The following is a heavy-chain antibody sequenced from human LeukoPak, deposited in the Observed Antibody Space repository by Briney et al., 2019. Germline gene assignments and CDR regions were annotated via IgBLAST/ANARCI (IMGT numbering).Heavy chain of an antibody. D-gene: IGHD6-19*01. V-gene: IGHV4-39*01. CDR1: GGSISSDSYY. Sequence: TETLSLTCTVSGGSISSDSYYWGWIRQPPGKGLEWIGRIHYCGSTYYNPSLKSRITISVDTSKNQFSLKLSSVTAADTAVYYCAKAVAGMGEIAWGQGTLVTVSS. J-gene: IGHJ5*02. CDR3: AKAVAGMGEIA. CDR2: IHYCGST.